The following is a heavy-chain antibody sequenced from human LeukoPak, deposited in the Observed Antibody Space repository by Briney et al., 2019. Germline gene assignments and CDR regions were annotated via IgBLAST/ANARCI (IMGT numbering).Heavy chain of an antibody. CDR2: ISWNSGSI. J-gene: IGHJ4*02. CDR3: AKVSDYDFWSGFDY. CDR1: EFTFDDYA. V-gene: IGHV3-9*03. D-gene: IGHD3-3*01. Sequence: PGGSLRLSCAASEFTFDDYAMHWVRQAPGKGLEWVSGISWNSGSIGYADSVKGRFTISRDNAKNSLYLQMNSLRAEDMALYYCAKVSDYDFWSGFDYWDQGTLVTVSS.